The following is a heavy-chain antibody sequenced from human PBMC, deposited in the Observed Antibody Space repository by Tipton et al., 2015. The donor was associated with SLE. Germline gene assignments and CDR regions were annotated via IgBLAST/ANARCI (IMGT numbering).Heavy chain of an antibody. CDR3: ARRHYSGPFDS. CDR2: IFYTGST. J-gene: IGHJ4*02. D-gene: IGHD5-12*01. Sequence: TLSLTCTVSGSSISNGFYWGWIRQPPGKGLEWIGSIFYTGSTYYNPSLKSRVSFSIDTSKHQFSLKLNSVTAADTAVYYCARRHYSGPFDSWGQGTLVTVSS. CDR1: GSSISNGFY. V-gene: IGHV4-38-2*02.